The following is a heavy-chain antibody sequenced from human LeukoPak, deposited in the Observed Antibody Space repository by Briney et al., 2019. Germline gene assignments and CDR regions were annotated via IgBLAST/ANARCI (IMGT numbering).Heavy chain of an antibody. Sequence: GGSLRLSCAASGFTFSNAWMSWVRQAPGKGLEWVSYISSSSSTIYYADSVKGRFTISRDNAKNSLYLQMNSLRAEDTAVYYCARGPSTSRAGFKIRGSGIGWFGPWGQGTLVTVSS. J-gene: IGHJ5*02. CDR3: ARGPSTSRAGFKIRGSGIGWFGP. CDR2: ISSSSSTI. V-gene: IGHV3-48*01. D-gene: IGHD3-10*01. CDR1: GFTFSNAW.